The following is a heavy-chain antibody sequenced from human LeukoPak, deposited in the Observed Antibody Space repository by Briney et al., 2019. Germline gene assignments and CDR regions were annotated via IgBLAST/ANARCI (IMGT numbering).Heavy chain of an antibody. CDR3: ARASLRVLEWLREYYFDY. CDR1: GGSISSYY. V-gene: IGHV4-34*01. D-gene: IGHD3-3*01. CDR2: INHNEIT. Sequence: SETLSLTCTVSGGSISSYYWSWIRQPPGKGLEWIGEINHNEITKYNPSLKSRVTISVDTPKNQFSLKLSSVTAADTAVYYCARASLRVLEWLREYYFDYWGQGALVSVSS. J-gene: IGHJ4*02.